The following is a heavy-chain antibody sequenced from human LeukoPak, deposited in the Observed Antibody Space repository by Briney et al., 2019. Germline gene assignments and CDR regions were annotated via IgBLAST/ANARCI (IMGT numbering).Heavy chain of an antibody. J-gene: IGHJ4*02. CDR1: GFTFSNYA. CDR3: ARGPDYDILADYFDY. D-gene: IGHD3-9*01. CDR2: ISYDGSNK. V-gene: IGHV3-30*04. Sequence: GGSLRLSCAASGFTFSNYALHWVRQAPGKGLEWVAVISYDGSNKFYADSVRGRFTISRDNSKNALFLQMNSLRPEDTAVYYCARGPDYDILADYFDYWGREPWSPSPQ.